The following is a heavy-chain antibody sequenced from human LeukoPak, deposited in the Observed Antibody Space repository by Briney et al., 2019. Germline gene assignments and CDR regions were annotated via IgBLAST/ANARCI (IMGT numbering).Heavy chain of an antibody. D-gene: IGHD6-13*01. J-gene: IGHJ6*02. CDR3: ARGSVGIAAGSSYYYYYGMDV. Sequence: ASVKVSCKASGYTFTTYYMHWVRQAPGQGLEWMGIINPSGGSTSNAQKFQGRVTMTRDTSISTAYMELSSLRSDDTAVYYCARGSVGIAAGSSYYYYYGMDVWGHGTTVTVSS. CDR1: GYTFTTYY. V-gene: IGHV1-46*01. CDR2: INPSGGST.